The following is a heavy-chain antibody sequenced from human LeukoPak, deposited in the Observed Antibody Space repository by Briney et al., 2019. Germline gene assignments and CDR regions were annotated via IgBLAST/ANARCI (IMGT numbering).Heavy chain of an antibody. J-gene: IGHJ4*02. CDR1: GLTFSSYS. D-gene: IGHD6-6*01. V-gene: IGHV3-23*01. Sequence: GGSLRLSCAASGLTFSSYSMNWVRQAPGKGLEWVSSISGSGGSTYYADSVKGRFSISRDNSKNTLYMQMNSLRAEDTAVYYCAKGIAARPHYFDYWGQGTLVTVSS. CDR2: ISGSGGST. CDR3: AKGIAARPHYFDY.